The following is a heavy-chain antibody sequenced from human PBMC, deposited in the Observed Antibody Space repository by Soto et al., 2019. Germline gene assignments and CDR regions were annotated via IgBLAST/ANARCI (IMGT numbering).Heavy chain of an antibody. CDR3: AHWYYYDSSGYYFP. D-gene: IGHD3-22*01. CDR1: GFSLSTSQVG. CDR2: IYWDDDK. V-gene: IGHV2-5*02. Sequence: SGPTLVNPTQTLTLTCTFSGFSLSTSQVGVGWIRQPPGKALEWLALIYWDDDKRYSPSLKSRLTITKDTSKNQVVLRMTNMDPVDTATYYCAHWYYYDSSGYYFPWGQGTLVTVSS. J-gene: IGHJ5*02.